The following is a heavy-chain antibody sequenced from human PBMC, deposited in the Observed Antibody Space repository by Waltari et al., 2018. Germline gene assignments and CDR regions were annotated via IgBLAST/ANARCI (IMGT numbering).Heavy chain of an antibody. CDR2: IKQDGSEK. V-gene: IGHV3-7*01. J-gene: IGHJ4*02. CDR3: ARVLNKGSGGSCYGY. CDR1: GFTFRSSW. Sequence: EVQLVASGGGLVPPGGSLRLSCSACGFTFRSSWMSWVRQAPGKGLEWVANIKQDGSEKYYVDSVKGRFTISRDNAKNSLYLQMNSLRAEDTAVYYCARVLNKGSGGSCYGYWGQGTLVTVSS. D-gene: IGHD2-15*01.